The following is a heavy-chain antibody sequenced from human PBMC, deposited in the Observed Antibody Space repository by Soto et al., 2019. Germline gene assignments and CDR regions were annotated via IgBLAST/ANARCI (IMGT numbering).Heavy chain of an antibody. J-gene: IGHJ4*02. CDR2: INAGNGNT. V-gene: IGHV1-3*01. CDR1: GYTFTSYA. CDR3: ARALIAAADFGEDD. Sequence: ASVKVSCKASGYTFTSYAMHWVRQAPGQRLEWMGWINAGNGNTKYSQKFQGRVTITRDTSASTAYMELSSLRSEDTAVYYCARALIAAADFGEDDWGQGTLVIVSS. D-gene: IGHD6-13*01.